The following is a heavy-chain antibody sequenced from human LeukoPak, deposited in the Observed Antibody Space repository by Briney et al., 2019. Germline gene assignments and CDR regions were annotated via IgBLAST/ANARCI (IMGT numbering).Heavy chain of an antibody. J-gene: IGHJ4*02. Sequence: GRSLRLSCAASGFSFDDYAMHWVRQAPGKGLEWVSGISWNSGSIGYADSVKGRFAISRDNAKNSLYLQMNSLRAEDMALYYCAKDLYSSSWYYFDYWGQGTLVTVSS. V-gene: IGHV3-9*03. CDR2: ISWNSGSI. CDR1: GFSFDDYA. CDR3: AKDLYSSSWYYFDY. D-gene: IGHD6-13*01.